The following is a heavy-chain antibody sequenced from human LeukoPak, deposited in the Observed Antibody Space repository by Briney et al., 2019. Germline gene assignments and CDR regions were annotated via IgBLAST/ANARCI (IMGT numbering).Heavy chain of an antibody. CDR2: IRYDGSNK. Sequence: PGGSLRLSCAASGFTFSSYGMHWVRQAPGKGLEWVAFIRYDGSNKFYADSVRGRFIISRDNSKNTLYLQMNSLRVEDTAVYYCARDGRWINYYDGSSPVWGQGTLVTVSS. V-gene: IGHV3-30*02. CDR1: GFTFSSYG. CDR3: ARDGRWINYYDGSSPV. D-gene: IGHD3-22*01. J-gene: IGHJ4*02.